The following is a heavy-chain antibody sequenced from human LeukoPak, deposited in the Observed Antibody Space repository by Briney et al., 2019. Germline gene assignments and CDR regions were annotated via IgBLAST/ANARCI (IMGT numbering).Heavy chain of an antibody. V-gene: IGHV3-11*01. CDR1: GFTFSDYY. CDR3: AREYSSSWATFDY. J-gene: IGHJ4*02. Sequence: GGSLRLSCAASGFTFSDYYMSWIRQAPGKGLEWVSYISSSGSTIYYADSVKGRFTISRDNAKNSLYLQMNSLRAEDTAVYYCAREYSSSWATFDYWGQGTLVTVSS. CDR2: ISSSGSTI. D-gene: IGHD6-13*01.